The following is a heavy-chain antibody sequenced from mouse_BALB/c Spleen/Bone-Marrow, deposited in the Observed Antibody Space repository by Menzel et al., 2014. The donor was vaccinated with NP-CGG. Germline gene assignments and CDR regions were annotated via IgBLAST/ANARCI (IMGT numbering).Heavy chain of an antibody. V-gene: IGHV6-6*02. CDR3: TRYYYGSSRGFAY. CDR2: IRLKSNNYAT. D-gene: IGHD1-1*01. CDR1: GFTFSNYW. Sequence: EVQGVESGGGLVQPGGSMKLSCVASGFTFSNYWMNWVRRSPEKGLEWVAEIRLKSNNYATHYAESVKGRFTISRDDSKSSVYLQMNNLRAEDTGIYYCTRYYYGSSRGFAYWGQGTLVTVSA. J-gene: IGHJ3*01.